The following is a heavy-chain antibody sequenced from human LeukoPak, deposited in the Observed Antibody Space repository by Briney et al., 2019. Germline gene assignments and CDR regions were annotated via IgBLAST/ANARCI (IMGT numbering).Heavy chain of an antibody. J-gene: IGHJ3*02. D-gene: IGHD3/OR15-3a*01. CDR2: ISSSSSTI. V-gene: IGHV3-48*01. Sequence: GGSLRLSCAASGFTFSSYSVNWVRQAPGKGLEWVSYISSSSSTIYYADSVKGRFTISRDNAKNSLYLQMNSLRAEDTAVYYCARVWTSRAFDIWGQGTMVTVSS. CDR1: GFTFSSYS. CDR3: ARVWTSRAFDI.